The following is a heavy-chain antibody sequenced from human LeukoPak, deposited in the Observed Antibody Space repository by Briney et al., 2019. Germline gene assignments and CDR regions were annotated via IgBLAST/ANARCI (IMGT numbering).Heavy chain of an antibody. CDR2: INPSDGYT. CDR3: ARDLSDLYSGSYGDY. D-gene: IGHD1-26*01. J-gene: IGHJ4*02. CDR1: GYTFTRHY. Sequence: ASVKVSCKASGYTFTRHYMHWVRQAPGQGLEWMGIINPSDGYTNYAQNFQARVSMTRDASTNTVYMELRSLRSDDTAVYYCARDLSDLYSGSYGDYWGQGTLVTVSS. V-gene: IGHV1-46*01.